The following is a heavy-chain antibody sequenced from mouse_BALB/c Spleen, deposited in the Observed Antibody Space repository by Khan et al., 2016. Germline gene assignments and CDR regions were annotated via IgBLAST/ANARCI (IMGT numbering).Heavy chain of an antibody. CDR2: ISGGSSTI. CDR3: ARLTPYAMDY. CDR1: GFTFSVFG. V-gene: IGHV5-17*02. J-gene: IGHJ4*01. Sequence: EVELVESGGGLVQPGGFRKLSCAASGFTFSVFGIHWVRQAPEKGLEWVAYISGGSSTIYYADTVKGRFTISRDNPKNTLFLQMTSLRSEDTAVYYCARLTPYAMDYWGQGTSVTVSS. D-gene: IGHD4-1*01.